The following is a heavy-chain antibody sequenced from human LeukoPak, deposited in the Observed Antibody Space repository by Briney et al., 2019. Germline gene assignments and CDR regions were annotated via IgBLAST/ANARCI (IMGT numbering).Heavy chain of an antibody. CDR3: ARGASPVVPAADY. J-gene: IGHJ4*02. CDR1: GFTFSSYS. CDR2: ISSSSSYI. Sequence: PGGSLRLSCAVSGFTFSSYSMNWVRQAPGKGLEWVSSISSSSSYIYYADSAKGRFTISRDNAKNSLYLQMNSLRAEDTAVYYCARGASPVVPAADYWGQGTLVTVSS. D-gene: IGHD2-2*01. V-gene: IGHV3-21*01.